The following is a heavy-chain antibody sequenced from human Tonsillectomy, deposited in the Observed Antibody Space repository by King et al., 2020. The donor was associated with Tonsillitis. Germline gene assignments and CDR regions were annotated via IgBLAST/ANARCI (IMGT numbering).Heavy chain of an antibody. V-gene: IGHV1-2*02. D-gene: IGHD3-16*01. J-gene: IGHJ4*02. CDR1: GYTFTGYY. CDR2: INPNNGGT. Sequence: QLVQSGAEVKKPGASVKVSCKASGYTFTGYYIHWVRQAPGQGLEWMGWINPNNGGTKYAQKFRGRVTMTRDTSITTAYMELSRLGSDDTAVYYFARDGGIDQVYWGQGTLVTVSS. CDR3: ARDGGIDQVY.